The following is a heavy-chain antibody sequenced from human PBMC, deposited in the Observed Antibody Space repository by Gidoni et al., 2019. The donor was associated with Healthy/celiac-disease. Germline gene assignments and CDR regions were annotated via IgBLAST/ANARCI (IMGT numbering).Heavy chain of an antibody. CDR2: IAYDGSNK. J-gene: IGHJ5*02. CDR1: GFTFSSYA. V-gene: IGHV3-30*04. CDR3: ARDIVVVVAATPHNWFDP. D-gene: IGHD2-15*01. Sequence: QVQLVESGGGVVQPGRSLRLSCAASGFTFSSYAMHWVRQAPGKGLEWVAVIAYDGSNKYYADSVKGRFTISRDNSKNTLYLQMNSLRAEDTAVYYCARDIVVVVAATPHNWFDPWGQGTLVTVSS.